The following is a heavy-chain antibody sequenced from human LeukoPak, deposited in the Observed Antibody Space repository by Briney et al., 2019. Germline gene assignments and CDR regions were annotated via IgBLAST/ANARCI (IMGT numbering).Heavy chain of an antibody. V-gene: IGHV3-7*01. Sequence: GGSSRLSCAASGFTFSSYWMNWVRQAPGKGLEWVANIKQDGSEKYYVDSVKGRFTISRDNAKNSLYLQMNSLRAEDTAVYYCARENYDFWSGYYSGGIYYFDYWGQGTLVTVSS. CDR2: IKQDGSEK. CDR1: GFTFSSYW. CDR3: ARENYDFWSGYYSGGIYYFDY. D-gene: IGHD3-3*01. J-gene: IGHJ4*02.